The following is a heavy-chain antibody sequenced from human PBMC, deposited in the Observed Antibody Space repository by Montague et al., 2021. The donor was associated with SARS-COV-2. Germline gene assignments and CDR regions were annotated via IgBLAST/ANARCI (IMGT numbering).Heavy chain of an antibody. V-gene: IGHV4-61*02. D-gene: IGHD2-15*01. J-gene: IGHJ6*02. CDR3: AGGPAATNNYGMDV. CDR2: IYTSGST. CDR1: GGSISSGSYY. Sequence: TLSLTCTVSGGSISSGSYYWSWLRQPAGKGLEWIGRIYTSGSTNYNPSLKSRVTISVDTSKNQFSLKLSSVTAADTAVYYCAGGPAATNNYGMDVWGQGTTVTVSS.